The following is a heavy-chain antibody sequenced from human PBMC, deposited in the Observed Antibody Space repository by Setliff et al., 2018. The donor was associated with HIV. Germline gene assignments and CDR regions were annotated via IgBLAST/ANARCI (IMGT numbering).Heavy chain of an antibody. V-gene: IGHV5-51*01. D-gene: IGHD6-25*01. Sequence: GESLKISCKGSGYSFVDFWIGWVRQMPGKGLEWVGFIYPGDSDSRYSPSFRGQVTISADKSTTTAYLDWARLKASDTAMYYCVRYIGAAAGYIDHWGQGTLVTVSS. CDR3: VRYIGAAAGYIDH. J-gene: IGHJ4*02. CDR1: GYSFVDFW. CDR2: IYPGDSDS.